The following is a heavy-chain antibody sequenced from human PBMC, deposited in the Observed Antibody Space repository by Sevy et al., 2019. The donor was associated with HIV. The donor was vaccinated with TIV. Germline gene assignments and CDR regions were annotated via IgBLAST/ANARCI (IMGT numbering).Heavy chain of an antibody. CDR3: ARDLWGRSSGWYFDY. CDR2: ISYDGSNK. V-gene: IGHV3-30-3*01. J-gene: IGHJ4*02. D-gene: IGHD6-19*01. CDR1: GFTFSSYA. Sequence: GGSLRLSCAASGFTFSSYAMHWVRQAPGKGLEWVAVISYDGSNKYYADSVKGRFTISRDKSKNTLYLQMNSLRAEDTAVYYCARDLWGRSSGWYFDYWGQGTLVTVSS.